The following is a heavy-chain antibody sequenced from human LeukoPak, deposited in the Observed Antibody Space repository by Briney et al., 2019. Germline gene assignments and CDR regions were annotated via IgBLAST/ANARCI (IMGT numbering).Heavy chain of an antibody. CDR2: IYDSGST. CDR1: GGSLSGYY. V-gene: IGHV4-34*01. D-gene: IGHD3-16*01. J-gene: IGHJ5*02. CDR3: ARHYGP. Sequence: PSETLSLTCAVYGGSLSGYYWSWIRQSPGKGLEWIGSIYDSGSTYYNPSLKSRVTISVDTSKNQFSLKLNSVTAADTAVYYCARHYGPWGQGTLVTVSS.